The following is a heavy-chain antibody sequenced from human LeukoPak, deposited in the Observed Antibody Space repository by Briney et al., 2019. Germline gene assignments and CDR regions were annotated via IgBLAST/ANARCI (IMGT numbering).Heavy chain of an antibody. J-gene: IGHJ3*02. CDR2: IKSQTDGGTT. V-gene: IGHV3-15*01. D-gene: IGHD2-15*01. Sequence: GGPLRLSCAASGFTFNNAWMNWVRLAPGKGLEWVGRIKSQTDGGTTDYAAPVRDRFTISRDDSKNTLFLQMNSLKTEDTAVYYCTTDHGVVVVAAIHNAFDIWGQGTMVTVSS. CDR1: GFTFNNAW. CDR3: TTDHGVVVVAAIHNAFDI.